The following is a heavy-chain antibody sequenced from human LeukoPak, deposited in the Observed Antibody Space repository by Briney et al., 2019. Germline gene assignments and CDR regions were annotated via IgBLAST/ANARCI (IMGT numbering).Heavy chain of an antibody. CDR3: ARARYCGGDCYYWYFDL. Sequence: GGSLRLSCAASGFTFSSYDMHWVRQAPGKGLEWVSAIGTAGDTYYPGSVKGRFTISRENAKNSLYLQMNSLRAGDTAVYYCARARYCGGDCYYWYFDLWGRGTLVTVSS. CDR1: GFTFSSYD. J-gene: IGHJ2*01. V-gene: IGHV3-13*01. CDR2: IGTAGDT. D-gene: IGHD2-21*02.